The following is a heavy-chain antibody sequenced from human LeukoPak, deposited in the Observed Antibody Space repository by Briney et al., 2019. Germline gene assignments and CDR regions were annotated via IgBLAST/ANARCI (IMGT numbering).Heavy chain of an antibody. CDR2: ISANGGTK. V-gene: IGHV3-30*03. J-gene: IGHJ4*02. D-gene: IGHD6-19*01. Sequence: GGSLRLSCAASGFTFSSYWMHWVRQAPGKGLEGVAVISANGGTKYYADSVKGRFTISRDNSKNTLYLQMNSLKPEDTAVYYCARDPVGGKPDYFDYWGQGTLVTVSS. CDR3: ARDPVGGKPDYFDY. CDR1: GFTFSSYW.